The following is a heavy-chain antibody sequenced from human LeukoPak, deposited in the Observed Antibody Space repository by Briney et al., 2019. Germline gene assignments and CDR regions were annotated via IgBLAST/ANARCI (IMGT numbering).Heavy chain of an antibody. J-gene: IGHJ4*02. CDR3: ARTYYDILTGYYAFDY. CDR1: GYTFTSYG. D-gene: IGHD3-9*01. Sequence: VSVKVSCKASGYTFTSYGISWVRQAPGQGLEWMGWISAYNGNTNHAQKLQGRVTMTTDTSTSTAYMELRSLRSDDTAVYYCARTYYDILTGYYAFDYWGQGTLVTVSS. V-gene: IGHV1-18*01. CDR2: ISAYNGNT.